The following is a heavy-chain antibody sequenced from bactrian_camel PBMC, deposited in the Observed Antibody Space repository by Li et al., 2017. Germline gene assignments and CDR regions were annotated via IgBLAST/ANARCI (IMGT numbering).Heavy chain of an antibody. D-gene: IGHD4*01. V-gene: IGHV3S40*01. CDR1: GFTFSSYA. CDR3: AASDTIPRSIGGSRNYDVTPPREYAY. Sequence: VQLVESGGGLVQPGGSLGLSCAASGFTFSSYAMSWVRQAPGKEREGVAVTCSSGGGGTEYADSVKGRFTISRGGAKNTVLLQMNSLKPEDTAMYYCAASDTIPRSIGGSRNYDVTPPREYAYWGQGTQVTVS. CDR2: CSSGGGGT. J-gene: IGHJ4*01.